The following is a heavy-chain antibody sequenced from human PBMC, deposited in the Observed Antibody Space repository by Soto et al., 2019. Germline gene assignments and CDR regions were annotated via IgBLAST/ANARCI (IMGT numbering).Heavy chain of an antibody. CDR1: GGSISSGGYS. V-gene: IGHV4-30-2*01. J-gene: IGHJ5*02. CDR3: ARNMVRGAPNWFDP. Sequence: SETLSLTCAVSGGSISSGGYSWSWIRQPPGKGLEWIGYIYHSGSTYYNPSLKSRVTISVDRSKNQFSLKLSSVTAADTAVYYCARNMVRGAPNWFDPWGQGTLVTVSS. CDR2: IYHSGST. D-gene: IGHD3-10*01.